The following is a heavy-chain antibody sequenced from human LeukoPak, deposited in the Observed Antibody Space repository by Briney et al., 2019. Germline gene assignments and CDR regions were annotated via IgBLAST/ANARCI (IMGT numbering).Heavy chain of an antibody. CDR3: ARALYSSSAEAFDY. CDR2: IYYSGST. J-gene: IGHJ4*02. D-gene: IGHD6-13*01. CDR1: GGAISRGGYS. Sequence: SETLSLTCTVSGGAISRGGYSWRWVRQHPGDGLEWIGHIYYSGSTYYNPSLKSRVTISVDTSKNQFSLKLSSVTAADTAVYYCARALYSSSAEAFDYWGQGTLVTVSS. V-gene: IGHV4-31*03.